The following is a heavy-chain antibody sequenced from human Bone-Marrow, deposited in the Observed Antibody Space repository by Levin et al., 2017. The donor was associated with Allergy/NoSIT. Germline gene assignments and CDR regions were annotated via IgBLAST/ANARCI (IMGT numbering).Heavy chain of an antibody. Sequence: GASVKVSCKASGYTFPNYYIHWVRQAPGQGLEWMGMINPTGGATAYAQRFQGRVTMTRDTPASTVYMALSSLKSEDTAVYYCARATYSYDGSDYYFNWFDPWGQGTLVIVSS. V-gene: IGHV1-46*01. CDR3: ARATYSYDGSDYYFNWFDP. CDR2: INPTGGAT. CDR1: GYTFPNYY. D-gene: IGHD3-22*01. J-gene: IGHJ5*02.